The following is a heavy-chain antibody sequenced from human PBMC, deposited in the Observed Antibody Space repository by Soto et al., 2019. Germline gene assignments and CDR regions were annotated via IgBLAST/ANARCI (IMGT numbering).Heavy chain of an antibody. J-gene: IGHJ4*02. D-gene: IGHD4-17*01. CDR3: ARTTAVPNTLRSRYFFDY. CDR2: VYYSGTT. Sequence: SETLSLTCSVSGGSVSNKTYYWSWIRQPPGKRLEWIGYVYYSGTTNYNPSPKSRVTISVDLSKNQFSLRLSSVTTADTALYYCARTTAVPNTLRSRYFFDYWGQGTLVTVSS. CDR1: GGSVSNKTYY. V-gene: IGHV4-61*01.